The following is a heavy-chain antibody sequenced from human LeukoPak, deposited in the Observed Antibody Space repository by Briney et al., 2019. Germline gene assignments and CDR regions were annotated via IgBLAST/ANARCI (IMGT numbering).Heavy chain of an antibody. V-gene: IGHV1-18*01. Sequence: ASVKVSCKASGYTFTSYGISWVRQAPGQGLEWMGWVSAYNGNTNYAQNLQGRVTMTTDTSTNTAYMELRSLRSDDTAVYYCARDTIIVIPAAHLPSNWFDPWGQGTLVTVSS. CDR1: GYTFTSYG. J-gene: IGHJ5*02. D-gene: IGHD2-2*01. CDR2: VSAYNGNT. CDR3: ARDTIIVIPAAHLPSNWFDP.